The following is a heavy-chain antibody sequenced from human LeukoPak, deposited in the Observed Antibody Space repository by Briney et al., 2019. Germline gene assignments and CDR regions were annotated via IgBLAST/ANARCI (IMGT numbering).Heavy chain of an antibody. D-gene: IGHD3-10*01. CDR3: ARDEDYYGSGSYTAPDAFDI. V-gene: IGHV3-48*01. CDR2: ISSSSSTI. J-gene: IGHJ3*02. CDR1: GFTFRSYS. Sequence: PGGSLRLSCAASGFTFRSYSMTWVRQAPGKGLEWVSYISSSSSTIYYADSVKGRFTISRDNAKNSLYLQMNSLRAEDTAVYYCARDEDYYGSGSYTAPDAFDIWGQGTMVTVSS.